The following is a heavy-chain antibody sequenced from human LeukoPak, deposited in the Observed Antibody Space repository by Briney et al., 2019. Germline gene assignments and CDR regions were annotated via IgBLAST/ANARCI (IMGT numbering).Heavy chain of an antibody. D-gene: IGHD3-10*01. CDR1: GYNINHHW. Sequence: GESLKISCRGSGYNINHHWIGWVRQFPGKGLEWMGLIYPGDSDTKYNPSFEGHDTMSVDRSISAAFLQWSSLKASDTAMYYCARGSGNSSWLDPWGQGTLVTVSS. CDR3: ARGSGNSSWLDP. V-gene: IGHV5-51*01. CDR2: IYPGDSDT. J-gene: IGHJ5*02.